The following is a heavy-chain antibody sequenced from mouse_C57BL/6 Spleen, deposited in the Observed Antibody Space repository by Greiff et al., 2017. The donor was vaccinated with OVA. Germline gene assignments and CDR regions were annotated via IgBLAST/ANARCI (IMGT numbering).Heavy chain of an antibody. CDR2: IWSDGST. D-gene: IGHD2-3*01. V-gene: IGHV2-6-1*01. Sequence: VQLQQSGPGLVAPSQSLSITCTVSGFSLTSYGVHWVRQPPGKGLEWLVVIWSDGSTTYNSALKSRLSISKDNSKSQVFLKMNSLQTDDTAMYYCARQIDGYYASMDYWGQGTSVTVSS. CDR1: GFSLTSYG. CDR3: ARQIDGYYASMDY. J-gene: IGHJ4*01.